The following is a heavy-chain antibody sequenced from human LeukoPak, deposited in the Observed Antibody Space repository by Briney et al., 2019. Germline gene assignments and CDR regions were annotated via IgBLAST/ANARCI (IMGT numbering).Heavy chain of an antibody. CDR1: GYSISNGYY. V-gene: IGHV4-38-2*02. J-gene: IGHJ6*03. CDR2: IYHSGRT. Sequence: SETLSLTCTVSGYSISNGYYWGWMRQPPGKGLEWIGSIYHSGRTHYNPSLKSRVIISVDTPKNYFSLKLSSVTAADTAMYYCARASRCTNGVCYPNYYYYYYMDVWGKGTTVTVSS. CDR3: ARASRCTNGVCYPNYYYYYYMDV. D-gene: IGHD2-8*01.